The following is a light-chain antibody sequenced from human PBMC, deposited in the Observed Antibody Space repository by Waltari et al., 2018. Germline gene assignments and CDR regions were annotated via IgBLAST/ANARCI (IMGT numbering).Light chain of an antibody. CDR2: AAS. CDR1: QTISTY. J-gene: IGKJ2*01. CDR3: HQSHTVPHT. Sequence: DIQMTQSPSSLSASVGDSVTITCPASQTISTYLNWYQQTAGKAPKLLIYAASALQSGVPSRFRGSGSGTDFTLTITSLQPEDFATYYCHQSHTVPHTFGQGTKLEIK. V-gene: IGKV1-39*01.